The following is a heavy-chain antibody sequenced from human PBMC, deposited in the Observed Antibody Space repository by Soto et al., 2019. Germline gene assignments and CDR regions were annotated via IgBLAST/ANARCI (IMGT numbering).Heavy chain of an antibody. CDR3: ARVYYDSRGPTKYRAFDF. V-gene: IGHV3-7*01. CDR1: GLTFSDYS. D-gene: IGHD3-22*01. J-gene: IGHJ3*01. CDR2: IKQDGGEE. Sequence: PGGSLRLSCAASGLTFSDYSMSWVRQSPGKGLEGVANIKQDGGEEDYVDSVKGRLTISRDNAKNSLYLQMNSLRAEDTAVYYCARVYYDSRGPTKYRAFDFWGQGTMVTVSS.